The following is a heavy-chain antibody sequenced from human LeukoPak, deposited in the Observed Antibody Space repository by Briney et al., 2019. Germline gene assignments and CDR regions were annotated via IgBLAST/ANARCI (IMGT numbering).Heavy chain of an antibody. Sequence: GGSLRLSWAASGFTFSSYAMSWVRQAPGKGLEWVSAISGSGGSTYYADSVKGRFTISRDNSKHTLYLQMNSLRAEDTAVYYCAKDRVTMVRGVIPYYFDYWGQGTLVTVSS. J-gene: IGHJ4*02. CDR3: AKDRVTMVRGVIPYYFDY. V-gene: IGHV3-23*01. CDR2: ISGSGGST. D-gene: IGHD3-10*01. CDR1: GFTFSSYA.